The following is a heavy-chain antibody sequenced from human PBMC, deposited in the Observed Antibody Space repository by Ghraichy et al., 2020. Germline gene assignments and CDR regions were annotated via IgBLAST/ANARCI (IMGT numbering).Heavy chain of an antibody. J-gene: IGHJ4*02. CDR2: IYYSGST. CDR1: GGSISSSSYY. D-gene: IGHD4-23*01. Sequence: SETLSLTCTVSGGSISSSSYYWGWIRQPPGKGLEWIGSIYYSGSTYYNPSLKSRVTISVDTSKNQFSLKLSSVTAADTAVYYCALRGYGGNSDVDYWGQGTLVTVSS. CDR3: ALRGYGGNSDVDY. V-gene: IGHV4-39*01.